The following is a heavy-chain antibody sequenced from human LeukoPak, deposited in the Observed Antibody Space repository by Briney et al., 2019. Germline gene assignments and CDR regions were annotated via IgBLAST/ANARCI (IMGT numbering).Heavy chain of an antibody. V-gene: IGHV1-3*01. CDR1: GYTFTSYA. D-gene: IGHD6-19*01. Sequence: ASVKVSCKASGYTFTSYAMRWVRQAPGQRLEWMGWINAGNGNTKYSQKFQGRVTITRDTSASTAYMELSSLRSEDTAVYYCARGVAGTFACYYYGMDVWGQGTTVTISS. J-gene: IGHJ6*02. CDR2: INAGNGNT. CDR3: ARGVAGTFACYYYGMDV.